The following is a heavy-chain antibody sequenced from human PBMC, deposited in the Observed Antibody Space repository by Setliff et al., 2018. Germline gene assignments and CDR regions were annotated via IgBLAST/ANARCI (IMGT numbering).Heavy chain of an antibody. CDR2: IHQRGRT. D-gene: IGHD1-1*01. J-gene: IGHJ5*02. Sequence: PSETLSLTCGVSGVSITSGHYWGWIRQSPGKGLEWLATIHQRGRTYYNPSLKSRVTISVDTSKNQFSLNLSSVTAADTAIYYCARVVPLGGTDRWGQGTLVTVSS. CDR1: GVSITSGHY. V-gene: IGHV4-38-2*01. CDR3: ARVVPLGGTDR.